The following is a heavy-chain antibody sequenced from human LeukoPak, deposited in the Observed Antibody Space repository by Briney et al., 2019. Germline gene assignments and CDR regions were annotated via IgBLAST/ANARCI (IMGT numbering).Heavy chain of an antibody. Sequence: SETLSLTCTVSGGSISSSSYYWGWIRQPPGKGLEWIGSIYYSGSTYYNPSLKSRVTISVDTSKNQFSLKLSSVTAADTAVYYCARHTYYYDSSGYLNWYFDLWGRGTLVTVSS. CDR1: GGSISSSSYY. J-gene: IGHJ2*01. V-gene: IGHV4-39*01. CDR3: ARHTYYYDSSGYLNWYFDL. D-gene: IGHD3-22*01. CDR2: IYYSGST.